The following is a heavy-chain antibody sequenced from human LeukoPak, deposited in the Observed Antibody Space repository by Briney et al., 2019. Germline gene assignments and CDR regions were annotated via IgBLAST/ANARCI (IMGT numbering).Heavy chain of an antibody. Sequence: PSETLSLTCTVSDGSISSNSYYWGWIRQPPGKGLEWIANIYYSGNTYYNPSLKSRVTISVDTSKNQFALKLSSVTAADTAVYYCARWVRPGSYGFRGISPWGQGTLVTVSS. V-gene: IGHV4-39*06. CDR3: ARWVRPGSYGFRGISP. J-gene: IGHJ5*02. CDR2: IYYSGNT. CDR1: DGSISSNSYY. D-gene: IGHD5-18*01.